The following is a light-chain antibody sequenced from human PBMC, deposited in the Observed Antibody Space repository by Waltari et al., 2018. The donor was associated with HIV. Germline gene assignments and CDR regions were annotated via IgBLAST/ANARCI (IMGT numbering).Light chain of an antibody. CDR3: QSYDSSLSGSDV. CDR1: SSTIGAGSD. V-gene: IGLV1-40*01. Sequence: QSVLTQPPSVSGAPGQRVTISCTGSSSTIGAGSDVHWYQQLPGTAPKLLIYNNSNRPSVVPYRFSGSKSGTSASLAITGLQAEDEADYYCQSYDSSLSGSDVFGTGTKVTVL. J-gene: IGLJ1*01. CDR2: NNS.